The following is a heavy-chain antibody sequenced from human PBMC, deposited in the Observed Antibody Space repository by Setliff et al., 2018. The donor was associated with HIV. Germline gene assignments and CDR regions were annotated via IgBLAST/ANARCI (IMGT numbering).Heavy chain of an antibody. V-gene: IGHV3-7*01. CDR3: ARDWRSGYDLNFDY. D-gene: IGHD5-12*01. J-gene: IGHJ4*02. Sequence: GGSLRLSCAASGFTFSSYAMSWVRQAPAKGLEWVANISPDGSATYYVDSVKGRFTISRDNAKNSLYLQMNSLRAEDTAMYYCARDWRSGYDLNFDYWGQGTLVTVSS. CDR1: GFTFSSYA. CDR2: ISPDGSAT.